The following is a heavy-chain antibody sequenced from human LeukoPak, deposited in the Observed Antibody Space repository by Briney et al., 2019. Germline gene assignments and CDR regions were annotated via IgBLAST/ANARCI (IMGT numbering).Heavy chain of an antibody. CDR2: INWNGGST. V-gene: IGHV3-20*04. D-gene: IGHD3-10*01. CDR1: GFTFSSYW. CDR3: ARDDLWFGELAFDY. Sequence: AGGSLRLSCAASGFTFSSYWMSWVRQAPAKGLEWGSGINWNGGSTGYADSVKGRFTISRDNAKNSLYLKMNSLRAEDTALYYCARDDLWFGELAFDYWGQGTLVTVSS. J-gene: IGHJ4*02.